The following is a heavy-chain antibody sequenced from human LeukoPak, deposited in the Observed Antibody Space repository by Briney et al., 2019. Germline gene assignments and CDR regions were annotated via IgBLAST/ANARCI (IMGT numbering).Heavy chain of an antibody. D-gene: IGHD3-16*01. CDR3: ARQGFVSPDY. CDR2: INHSGST. J-gene: IGHJ4*02. CDR1: GGSFSGYY. Sequence: SETLSLTCAVYGGSFSGYYWSWIRQPPGKGLEWIGEINHSGSTNYNPSLKSRVTISVDTSKNQFSLKLSSVTAADTAVYYCARQGFVSPDYWGQGTLVTVSS. V-gene: IGHV4-34*01.